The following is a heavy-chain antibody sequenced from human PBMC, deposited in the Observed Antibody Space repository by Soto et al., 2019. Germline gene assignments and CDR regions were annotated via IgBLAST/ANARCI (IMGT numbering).Heavy chain of an antibody. J-gene: IGHJ4*01. D-gene: IGHD4-17*01. CDR3: AKADPSTGPFDY. CDR2: ISGGSGAI. V-gene: IGHV3-23*01. Sequence: EVHLLESGGDLVQPGGSLSLSCAASGFSFSNYAMSWVRQPPGKGLKWVAAISGGSGAIYYADSVKGRFTISRDNPKNRLYRQMNSLRAEDTALYYCAKADPSTGPFDYWGHGTLVTVSS. CDR1: GFSFSNYA.